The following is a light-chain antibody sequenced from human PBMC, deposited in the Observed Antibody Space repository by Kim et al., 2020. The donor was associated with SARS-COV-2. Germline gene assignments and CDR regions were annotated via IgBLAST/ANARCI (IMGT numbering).Light chain of an antibody. J-gene: IGKJ2*01. CDR2: LTS. CDR3: QQSSTTPYN. CDR1: QSINNF. Sequence: DIQMTQSPSSQSASVGDRVTITCRASQSINNFLNWYQQKPGKAPKLLIYLTSNLESGVPSRFRGSGSGTDFTLTIASLQPEDFATYYCQQSSTTPYNFGRGTKVDIK. V-gene: IGKV1-39*01.